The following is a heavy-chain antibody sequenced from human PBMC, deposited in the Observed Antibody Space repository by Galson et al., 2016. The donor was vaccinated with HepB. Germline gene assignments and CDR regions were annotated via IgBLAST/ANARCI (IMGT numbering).Heavy chain of an antibody. J-gene: IGHJ6*04. CDR2: TFSGGAP. CDR3: AKVTAGSYYYSGMGV. Sequence: SLRLSCAVSGFSLSYSYMSWVRQTPGKGLECVATTFSGGAPYYADSVRGRYTISSDNSKKTVSLQMNSLRSEDTGLYYCAKVTAGSYYYSGMGVWGKGTTVIVSS. CDR1: GFSLSYSY. V-gene: IGHV3-53*05.